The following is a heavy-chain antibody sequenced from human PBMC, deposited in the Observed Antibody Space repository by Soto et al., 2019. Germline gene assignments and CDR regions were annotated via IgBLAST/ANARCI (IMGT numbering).Heavy chain of an antibody. CDR2: IYYSGST. J-gene: IGHJ4*02. D-gene: IGHD6-13*01. Sequence: QLQLQESGPGLVKPSETLSLTCTVSGGSISSSSYYWGWIRQPPGKGLEWIGSIYYSGSTYYNPSLKSRVTISVDTSKNQFSLKLSSVTDADTAVYYCARHKVAAAGIPIYWGQGTLVTVS. V-gene: IGHV4-39*01. CDR3: ARHKVAAAGIPIY. CDR1: GGSISSSSYY.